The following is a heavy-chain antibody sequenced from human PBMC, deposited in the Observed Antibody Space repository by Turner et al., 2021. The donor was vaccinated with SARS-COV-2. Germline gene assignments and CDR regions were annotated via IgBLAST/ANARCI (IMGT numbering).Heavy chain of an antibody. D-gene: IGHD3-3*01. V-gene: IGHV4-59*01. Sequence: QVQLQESGPGLVKPSETLSLTCTVTGGSISSYYWSWIRQPPGKGLEWIGYIYYSGSTNYNPSLKSRVTISVDTSKNKLSLKLRSVTAADTAVYYCARKRYDLWSGYYYSWFEPWGQGTLVTVSS. J-gene: IGHJ5*02. CDR3: ARKRYDLWSGYYYSWFEP. CDR2: IYYSGST. CDR1: GGSISSYY.